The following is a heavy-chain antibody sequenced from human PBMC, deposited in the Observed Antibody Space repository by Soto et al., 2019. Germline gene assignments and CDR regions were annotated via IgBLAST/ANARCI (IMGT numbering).Heavy chain of an antibody. CDR2: INHSGST. V-gene: IGHV4-34*01. CDR3: ARASQRARYYYGSGTNNWIDL. CDR1: GGSFSGYY. Sequence: SETLSLTCAVYGGSFSGYYWSWIRQPPGKGLEWIGEINHSGSTNYNPSLKSRVTISVDTSKNQFSLKLSSVTAADTAVYYCARASQRARYYYGSGTNNWIDLRGQGTLVTVSS. D-gene: IGHD3-10*01. J-gene: IGHJ5*02.